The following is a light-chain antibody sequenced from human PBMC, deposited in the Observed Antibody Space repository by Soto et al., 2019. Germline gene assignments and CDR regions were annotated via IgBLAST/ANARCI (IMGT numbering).Light chain of an antibody. CDR1: QSVSSSS. CDR2: GAS. J-gene: IGKJ1*01. V-gene: IGKV3-20*01. CDR3: QQYGSSGT. Sequence: EIVLTQSPGTLSLSPGERATLSCRASQSVSSSSLAWYQQKPGQAPRLLIYGASNRATGIPDRFSGSGSGTDFTLTISRLEPEDFAVYYCQQYGSSGTFGQGTKVDI.